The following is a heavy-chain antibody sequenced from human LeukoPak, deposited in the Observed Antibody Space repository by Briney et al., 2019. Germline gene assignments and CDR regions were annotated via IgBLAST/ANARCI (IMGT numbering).Heavy chain of an antibody. CDR3: ARDRVYSYGYAFDY. D-gene: IGHD5-18*01. Sequence: PGGSLRLSCAASGFTFSSYWMSWVRQAPGKGLEWVANIKQDGSEKYYVDSVKGRFTISRDNAKNSLYLQMNSLRAEDTAVYYCARDRVYSYGYAFDYWGQGTLVTVSS. V-gene: IGHV3-7*01. CDR1: GFTFSSYW. J-gene: IGHJ4*02. CDR2: IKQDGSEK.